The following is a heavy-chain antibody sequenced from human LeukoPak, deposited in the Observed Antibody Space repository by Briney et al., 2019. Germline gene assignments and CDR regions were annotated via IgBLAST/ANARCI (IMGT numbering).Heavy chain of an antibody. J-gene: IGHJ4*02. CDR1: GGSISSYY. CDR2: IYYSGST. V-gene: IGHV4-59*01. CDR3: ARDGGGYSYYLDY. Sequence: PSETLSLTCGVSGGSISSYYWSWIRQPPGKGLEWIGYIYYSGSTNYNPSLKSRVTISVDTSKNQFSLKLSSVTAADTAVYYCARDGGGYSYYLDYWGQGTLVTVSS. D-gene: IGHD5-18*01.